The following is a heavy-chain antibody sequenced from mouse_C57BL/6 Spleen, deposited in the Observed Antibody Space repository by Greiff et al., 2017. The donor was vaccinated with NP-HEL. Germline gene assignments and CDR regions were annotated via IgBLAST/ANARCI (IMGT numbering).Heavy chain of an antibody. CDR3: ARDYSNGGAMDY. Sequence: QVQLKESGTELVKPGASVKLSCKASGYTFTSYWMHWVKQRPGQGLEWIGNINPSNGGTNYNEKFKSKATLTVDKSSSTAYMQLSSLTSEDSAVYYCARDYSNGGAMDYWGQGTSVTVSS. CDR2: INPSNGGT. D-gene: IGHD2-5*01. V-gene: IGHV1-53*01. J-gene: IGHJ4*01. CDR1: GYTFTSYW.